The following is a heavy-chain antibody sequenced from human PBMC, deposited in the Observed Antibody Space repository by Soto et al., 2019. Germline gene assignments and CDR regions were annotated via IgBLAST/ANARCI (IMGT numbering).Heavy chain of an antibody. J-gene: IGHJ4*02. CDR2: LSPHKDNP. CDR3: ATSVRGSGCYYGE. V-gene: IGHV1-18*01. Sequence: QVHLVQSGAEVKKPGASVKVSCKASGNTFINYGVSWVRQAPGQGLAWMGWLSPHKDNPNYAQNFQGRVTMTTDTATSTADLEVWSLRSDDAAVYYCATSVRGSGCYYGEWGQGTLFTVCS. CDR1: GNTFINYG. D-gene: IGHD3-10*01.